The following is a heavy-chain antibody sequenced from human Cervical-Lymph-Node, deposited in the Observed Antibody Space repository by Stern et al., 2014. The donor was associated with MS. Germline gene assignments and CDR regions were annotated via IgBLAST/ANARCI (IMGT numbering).Heavy chain of an antibody. CDR3: AHRTSLPVILASNWFDP. Sequence: QVTLRESGPTLVKHTQTLTLTCSFSGFSFSTSGVGVGWLRQTPGKAPEWLAIIYWDDDKRYSPSFKNRVTISKDTAKNQVVLAMTNVDPEDTATYYCAHRTSLPVILASNWFDPWGQGLLVTVSS. V-gene: IGHV2-5*02. J-gene: IGHJ5*02. CDR1: GFSFSTSGVG. D-gene: IGHD2/OR15-2a*01. CDR2: IYWDDDK.